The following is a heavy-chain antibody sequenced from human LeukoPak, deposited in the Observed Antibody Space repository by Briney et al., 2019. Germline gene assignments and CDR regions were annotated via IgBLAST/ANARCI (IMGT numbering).Heavy chain of an antibody. CDR3: ARHLGVRGVIGY. J-gene: IGHJ4*02. V-gene: IGHV3-23*01. CDR1: GFTFSSHG. Sequence: PGETLRLSCAAYGFTFSSHGMNWVRQAPGKGLEWVSGITGSGANAYYADSVKGRFTISRDNSKNTLYLQMNSLRAEDTAVYYCARHLGVRGVIGYWGQGTLVTVSS. D-gene: IGHD3-10*01. CDR2: ITGSGANA.